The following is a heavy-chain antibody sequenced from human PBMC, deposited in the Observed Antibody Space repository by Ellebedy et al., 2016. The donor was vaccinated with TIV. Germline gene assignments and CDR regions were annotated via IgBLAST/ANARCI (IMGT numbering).Heavy chain of an antibody. J-gene: IGHJ4*02. CDR1: GGTFSSYT. Sequence: ASVTVSCKASGGTFSSYTISWVRQAPGQGLEWMGGIIPIFGTANYAQKFQGRVTITADESTTTAYMELSSLRSEETAVYYCARYQSGYDYRVEFDYWGQGTLVTVSS. D-gene: IGHD5-12*01. CDR2: IIPIFGTA. V-gene: IGHV1-69*13. CDR3: ARYQSGYDYRVEFDY.